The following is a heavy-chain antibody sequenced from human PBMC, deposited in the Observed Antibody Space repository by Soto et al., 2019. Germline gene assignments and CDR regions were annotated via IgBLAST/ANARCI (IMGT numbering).Heavy chain of an antibody. D-gene: IGHD4-17*01. Sequence: ASVKVSCKASGYTFTGYYMHLVRQAPGQGLEWMGWINPNSGGTNYAQKFQGWVTMTRDTSISTAYMELSRLRSDDTAVYYCARGRVDYGDSSYYYMDVWGKGTTVTVSS. V-gene: IGHV1-2*04. J-gene: IGHJ6*03. CDR1: GYTFTGYY. CDR3: ARGRVDYGDSSYYYMDV. CDR2: INPNSGGT.